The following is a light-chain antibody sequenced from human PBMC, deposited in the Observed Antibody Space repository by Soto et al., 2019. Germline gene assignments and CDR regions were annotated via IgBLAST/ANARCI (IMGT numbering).Light chain of an antibody. CDR3: QQYGTSPRT. V-gene: IGKV3-20*01. J-gene: IGKJ1*01. Sequence: EIVLTQSPGTLPLSPGERATLSCRASQSVSSSYLAWYQQRPGQAPRLLIYAASSRATGIPDRFSGSGSGTDFTLTISRLEPEDFAVYYCQQYGTSPRTFGQGTKVDIK. CDR2: AAS. CDR1: QSVSSSY.